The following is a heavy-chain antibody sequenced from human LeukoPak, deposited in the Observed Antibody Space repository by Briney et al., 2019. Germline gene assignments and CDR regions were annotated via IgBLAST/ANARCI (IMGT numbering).Heavy chain of an antibody. V-gene: IGHV4-34*01. D-gene: IGHD3-22*01. J-gene: IGHJ5*02. CDR2: INHSGST. Sequence: PSETLSLTCAVYGGPFSGYYWSWIRQPPGKGLEWIGEINHSGSTNYNPSLKSRVTISVDTSKNQFSLKLSSVTAADTAVYYCARPGYYYDSSAYPWGQGTLVTVSS. CDR3: ARPGYYYDSSAYP. CDR1: GGPFSGYY.